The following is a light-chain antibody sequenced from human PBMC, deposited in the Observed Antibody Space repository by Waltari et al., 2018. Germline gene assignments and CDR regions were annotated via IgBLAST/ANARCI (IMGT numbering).Light chain of an antibody. CDR2: WAS. V-gene: IGKV4-1*01. J-gene: IGKJ4*01. CDR3: QQYYSTPLT. Sequence: DIVMTQSPDSLAVSLGERATINCKSSQSVLYSSNNKNYLAWYQQKPGQPPKPLIYWASTRESGVPDRFSGSGSGTDFTLTISSLQAADVAVYYCQQYYSTPLTFGGGTKVEIK. CDR1: QSVLYSSNNKNY.